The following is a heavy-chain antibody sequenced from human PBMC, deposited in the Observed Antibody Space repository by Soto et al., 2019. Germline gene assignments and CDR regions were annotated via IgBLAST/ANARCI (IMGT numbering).Heavy chain of an antibody. CDR2: IYYSGST. CDR3: ARHSRSGSSNRWFDP. J-gene: IGHJ5*02. V-gene: IGHV4-39*01. D-gene: IGHD1-26*01. Sequence: SETLSLTCTVSGGSISSTSYYWGWIRQPPGKGLEWIGSIYYSGSTYYNPSLKSRVTISVDTSKNQFSLKLSSVTAADTAVYYCARHSRSGSSNRWFDPWGQGTLVTVSS. CDR1: GGSISSTSYY.